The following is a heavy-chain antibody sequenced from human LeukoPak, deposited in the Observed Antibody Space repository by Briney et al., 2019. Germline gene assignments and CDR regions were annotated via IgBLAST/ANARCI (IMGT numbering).Heavy chain of an antibody. CDR1: GGTFSSYA. D-gene: IGHD2-2*01. Sequence: SVKVSCTASGGTFSSYAISWVRQAPGQGLEWMGGIIPIFGTANYAQKFQGRVTITADESTSTAYMELSSLRSEDTAVYYCARFRWCTSCFAFDIWGQGTMVTVSS. CDR2: IIPIFGTA. J-gene: IGHJ3*02. V-gene: IGHV1-69*13. CDR3: ARFRWCTSCFAFDI.